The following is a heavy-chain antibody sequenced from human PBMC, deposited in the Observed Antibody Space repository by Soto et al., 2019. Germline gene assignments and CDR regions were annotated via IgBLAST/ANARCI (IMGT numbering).Heavy chain of an antibody. CDR1: GYSFTAYY. CDR2: IDPSAGST. Sequence: QVQLVQSGAEVKPPGASVKLSCKASGYSFTAYYIHWVRQAPGQGLERMGKIDPSAGSTTYAQNFQGRVTMTRDTSTSTLYMELNSLRSEDTALYYFARSPRPTGTTLYYFYYWGQGTLITVSS. V-gene: IGHV1-46*01. J-gene: IGHJ4*02. CDR3: ARSPRPTGTTLYYFYY. D-gene: IGHD1-1*01.